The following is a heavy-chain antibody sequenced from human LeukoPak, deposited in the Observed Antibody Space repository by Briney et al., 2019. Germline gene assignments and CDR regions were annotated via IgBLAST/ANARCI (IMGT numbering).Heavy chain of an antibody. CDR2: IWYDGSNK. CDR1: GFTFSSYG. D-gene: IGHD3-16*01. CDR3: ARECLDSGYDYVWRSSCFDY. J-gene: IGHJ4*02. V-gene: IGHV3-33*01. Sequence: PGRSLRLSCAASGFTFSSYGRHWVRQAPGKGREWGAVIWYDGSNKYYADSVKGRFTISRDTSKNTLYLQMNSLRAEDTAVYYCARECLDSGYDYVWRSSCFDYWGQGNLVTVSS.